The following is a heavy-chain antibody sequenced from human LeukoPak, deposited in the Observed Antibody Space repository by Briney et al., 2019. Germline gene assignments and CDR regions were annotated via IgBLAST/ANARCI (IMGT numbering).Heavy chain of an antibody. CDR2: IYPGDSDT. CDR3: AKAKGKLWWRTFDAFEN. CDR1: GYSFTSYW. V-gene: IGHV5-51*01. J-gene: IGHJ3*02. D-gene: IGHD2-21*01. Sequence: GESLKISSKGAGYSFTSYWIGWVRQMPGKGLEWMGIIYPGDSDTRYSPSFQGQVTISADKSISTAYLQWSSLKASDTAMYYCAKAKGKLWWRTFDAFENWGQGTMVTVSS.